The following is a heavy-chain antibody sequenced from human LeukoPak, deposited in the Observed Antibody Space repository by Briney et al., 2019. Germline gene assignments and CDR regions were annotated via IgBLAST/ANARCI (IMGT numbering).Heavy chain of an antibody. CDR3: ASSDYAGEPNWFDP. V-gene: IGHV3-48*02. J-gene: IGHJ5*02. Sequence: KPGGSLRLSCAASGFTFSSYSMNWVRQAPGKGLEWVSYISSSSSTIYYADSVKGRFTISRDNAKNSLYLQMNSLRDEDTAVYYCASSDYAGEPNWFDPWGQGTLVTVSS. CDR1: GFTFSSYS. D-gene: IGHD4-17*01. CDR2: ISSSSSTI.